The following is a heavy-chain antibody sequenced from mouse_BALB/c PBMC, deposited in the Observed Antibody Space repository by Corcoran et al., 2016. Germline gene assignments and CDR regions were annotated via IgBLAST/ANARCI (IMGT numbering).Heavy chain of an antibody. CDR1: GYTFTSYV. Sequence: EVQLQQSGPELVKPRASVKMSCKASGYTFTSYVMHWVKQKPGQGLEWIGYINPYNDGTKYNEKFKGKATLTSDKSSSTAYMELSSLTSEDSAVYYCARDGNYVREYFDYWGQGTTLTVSS. V-gene: IGHV1S136*01. J-gene: IGHJ2*01. CDR3: ARDGNYVREYFDY. D-gene: IGHD2-1*01. CDR2: INPYNDGT.